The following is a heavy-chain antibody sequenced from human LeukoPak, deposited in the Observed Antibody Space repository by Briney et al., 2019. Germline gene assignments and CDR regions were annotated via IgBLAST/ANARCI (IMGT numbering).Heavy chain of an antibody. CDR3: AKDKGWLRFYYYYGMDV. V-gene: IGHV3-30*18. Sequence: GGSLRLSCAASGFTFSSYGMHWVRQAPGKGLEWVAVISYDGSNKYYADSVKGRFTISRDNSKNTLYLQMNSLRAEDTAVYYCAKDKGWLRFYYYYGMDVWGQGTTVTVSS. CDR1: GFTFSSYG. CDR2: ISYDGSNK. J-gene: IGHJ6*02. D-gene: IGHD5-12*01.